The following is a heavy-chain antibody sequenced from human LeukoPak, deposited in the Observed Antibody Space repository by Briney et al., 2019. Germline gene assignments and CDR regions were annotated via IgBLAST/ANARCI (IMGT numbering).Heavy chain of an antibody. D-gene: IGHD1-14*01. J-gene: IGHJ6*03. CDR2: IYYSGGT. V-gene: IGHV4-59*01. Sequence: SETLSLTCTVSGGSISSYYWSWIRQPPGKGLEWIGYIYYSGGTNYNPSLKSRVTISVDTSKNQFSLKLSSVTAADTAVYYCARAPDGDFYMDVWGKGTTVTVSS. CDR1: GGSISSYY. CDR3: ARAPDGDFYMDV.